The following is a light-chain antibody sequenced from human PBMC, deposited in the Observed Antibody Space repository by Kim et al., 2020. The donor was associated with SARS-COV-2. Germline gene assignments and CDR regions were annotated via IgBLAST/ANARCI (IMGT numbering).Light chain of an antibody. CDR1: SSNIGSNY. Sequence: GQRVTISCSGSSSNIGSNYVYWYQQLPGTAPKLLMYRNIQRPSGVPDRFSGSKSGTSASLAISGLRSEDEADYYCAAWDDSLSGWVFGGGTQLTVL. CDR3: AAWDDSLSGWV. CDR2: RNI. V-gene: IGLV1-47*01. J-gene: IGLJ3*02.